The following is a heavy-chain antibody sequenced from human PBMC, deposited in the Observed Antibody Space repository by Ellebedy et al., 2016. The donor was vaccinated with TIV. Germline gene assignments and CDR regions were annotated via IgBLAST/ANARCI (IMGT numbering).Heavy chain of an antibody. J-gene: IGHJ3*01. Sequence: GESLKISXKGSGYSFTSYWIGWVRQMPGKGMEWMGIIYPGDSDTRYSPSFQGQVTISADKSISTAYLQWSSLKASDTAMYYCARRKAAEKDAFDFWGQGTMVTVSS. V-gene: IGHV5-51*01. D-gene: IGHD6-25*01. CDR2: IYPGDSDT. CDR1: GYSFTSYW. CDR3: ARRKAAEKDAFDF.